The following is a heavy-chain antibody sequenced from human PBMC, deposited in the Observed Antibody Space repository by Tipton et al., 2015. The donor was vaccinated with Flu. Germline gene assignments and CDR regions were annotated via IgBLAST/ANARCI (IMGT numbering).Heavy chain of an antibody. CDR3: ATEVAWQGGGYYGMDV. Sequence: GSLRLSCAAFGLTFDGYDMHWVRQAPGKGLEWVSVISWDGGSTFYADSVRGRFTVSRDNSENSLYLQMSSLRAEDTALYYCATEVAWQGGGYYGMDVWGQGTTVTVSS. J-gene: IGHJ6*02. V-gene: IGHV3-43D*03. CDR1: GLTFDGYD. CDR2: ISWDGGST. D-gene: IGHD1-26*01.